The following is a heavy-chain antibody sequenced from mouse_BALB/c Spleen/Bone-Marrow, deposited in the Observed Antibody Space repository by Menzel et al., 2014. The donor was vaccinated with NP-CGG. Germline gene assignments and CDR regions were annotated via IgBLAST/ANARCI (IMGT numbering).Heavy chain of an antibody. J-gene: IGHJ2*01. CDR1: GYTFTSYN. CDR2: IYPGNGDT. Sequence: SGAELVKPGASVKMFCKASGYTFTSYNMHWVKQTPGQGLEWIGAIYPGNGDTSYNQKFKGKATLTADKSSSTAYMQLSSLTSEDSAVYYCASPPDYWGQGTTLTVSS. V-gene: IGHV1-12*01. CDR3: ASPPDY.